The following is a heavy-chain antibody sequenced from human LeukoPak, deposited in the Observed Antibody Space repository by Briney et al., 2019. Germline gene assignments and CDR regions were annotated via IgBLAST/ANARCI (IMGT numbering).Heavy chain of an antibody. CDR2: ISGSGGST. D-gene: IGHD6-13*01. V-gene: IGHV3-23*01. Sequence: GGSLRLSCAASGFTFSSYGMSWVRQAPGKGLEWVSGISGSGGSTYYADSVKGRFTISRDNSKNTLYLQMNSLRPEDTAVYYCAKGGGTGYSSSWYSNWGQGTLVTVSS. CDR3: AKGGGTGYSSSWYSN. CDR1: GFTFSSYG. J-gene: IGHJ4*02.